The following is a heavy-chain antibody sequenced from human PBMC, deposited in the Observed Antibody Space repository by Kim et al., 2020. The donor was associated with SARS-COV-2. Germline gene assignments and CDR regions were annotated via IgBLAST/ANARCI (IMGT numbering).Heavy chain of an antibody. J-gene: IGHJ4*02. CDR3: AKEEGPHDY. Sequence: GSTYSADSGKVRFTISRDNSKNTLYLQMNSLRAEDTAVYYCAKEEGPHDYWGQGTLVTVSS. V-gene: IGHV3-23*01. CDR2: GST.